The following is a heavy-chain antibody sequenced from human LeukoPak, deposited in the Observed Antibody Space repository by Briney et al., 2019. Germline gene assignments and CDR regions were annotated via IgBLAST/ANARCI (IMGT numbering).Heavy chain of an antibody. CDR1: GFTFSNYV. CDR3: ARDNDWAFHY. V-gene: IGHV3-48*02. D-gene: IGHD3-9*01. J-gene: IGHJ4*02. CDR2: INHNGEMI. Sequence: GGSLRLSCAASGFTFSNYVMSWVRQAPGKGLEWVSYINHNGEMIFYPDFVKGRFTISRDNAKNSLYLQVNSLRDEDTAVYYCARDNDWAFHYWGQGTLVTVPS.